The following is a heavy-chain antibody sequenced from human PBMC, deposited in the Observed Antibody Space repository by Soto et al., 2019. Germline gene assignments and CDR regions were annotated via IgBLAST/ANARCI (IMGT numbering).Heavy chain of an antibody. CDR3: ARDGVYYDILTGYPRYYFDY. Sequence: GGSLRLSCAASEFTFSNYAMSWVRQAPGKGLEWVSSISDNGGTTYYADSVKGRFTISRDNSKNTLYLQMNSLRAEDTAVYYCARDGVYYDILTGYPRYYFDYWGPGTLVTVSS. CDR2: ISDNGGTT. CDR1: EFTFSNYA. D-gene: IGHD3-9*01. V-gene: IGHV3-23*01. J-gene: IGHJ4*02.